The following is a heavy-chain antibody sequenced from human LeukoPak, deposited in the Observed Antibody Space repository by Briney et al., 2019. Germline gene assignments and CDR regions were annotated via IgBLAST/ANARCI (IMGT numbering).Heavy chain of an antibody. D-gene: IGHD5-24*01. CDR1: GFTFSSYA. V-gene: IGHV3-30-3*01. J-gene: IGHJ4*02. Sequence: PGGSLRLSCAASGFTFSSYAMHWVRQAPGKGLEWVAVISYDGSNKYYADSVKGRFTISRDNSKNTLYLQMNSLRAEDTAVYYCARESRDGPFDYWGQGTLVTVSS. CDR2: ISYDGSNK. CDR3: ARESRDGPFDY.